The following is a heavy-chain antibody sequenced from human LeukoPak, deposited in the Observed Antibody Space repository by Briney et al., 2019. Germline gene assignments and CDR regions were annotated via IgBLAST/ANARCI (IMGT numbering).Heavy chain of an antibody. Sequence: GGSLRLSCAASGFTFSTYSMTWVRQAPGKGLEWVSSISSSSSYIYYADSVKGRFTISRDNAKNSLSLQMNSLRAEDTAVYYCARGYYGHDAFDIWGQGTMVTVSS. J-gene: IGHJ3*02. CDR2: ISSSSSYI. D-gene: IGHD3-10*01. CDR1: GFTFSTYS. CDR3: ARGYYGHDAFDI. V-gene: IGHV3-21*01.